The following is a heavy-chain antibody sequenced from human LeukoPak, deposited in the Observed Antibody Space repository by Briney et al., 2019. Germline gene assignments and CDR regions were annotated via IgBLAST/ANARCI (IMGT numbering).Heavy chain of an antibody. CDR2: INHSGST. CDR3: ARGIGNYYYMDV. Sequence: SETLSLTCAVYGGPFSGYYWSWIRQPPGKGLEWIGEINHSGSTNYNPSLKSRVTISVDTSKNQFSLKLSSVTAADTAVYYCARGIGNYYYMDVWGKGTTVTVSS. D-gene: IGHD3-10*01. J-gene: IGHJ6*03. V-gene: IGHV4-34*01. CDR1: GGPFSGYY.